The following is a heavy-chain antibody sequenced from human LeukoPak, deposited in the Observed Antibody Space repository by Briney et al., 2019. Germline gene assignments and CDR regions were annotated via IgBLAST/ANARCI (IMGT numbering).Heavy chain of an antibody. D-gene: IGHD2-15*01. V-gene: IGHV4-39*01. CDR2: IYYSGST. Sequence: PSETLSLTCTVSGGSISSSSYYWGWIRQPPGKGLEWIGSIYYSGSTYYNPSLKSRVTISVDTSKNQFSLKLSSVTAADTAVYYCAGVPSWGYCSGGSCYRYYFDYWGQGTLVTVSS. CDR3: AGVPSWGYCSGGSCYRYYFDY. CDR1: GGSISSSSYY. J-gene: IGHJ4*02.